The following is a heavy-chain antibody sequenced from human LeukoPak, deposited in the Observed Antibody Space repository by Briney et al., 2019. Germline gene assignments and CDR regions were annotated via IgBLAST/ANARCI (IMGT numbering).Heavy chain of an antibody. Sequence: GGSLRLSCAASGFTFSSYSMDWVRQAPGKGLEWVSSISSSSSYIYYADSVKGRFTISRDNAKNSLYLQMNSLRAEDTAVYYCAREEGWGPLLWFGELSRIYYYYYGMDVWGQGTTVTVSS. V-gene: IGHV3-21*04. CDR3: AREEGWGPLLWFGELSRIYYYYYGMDV. CDR1: GFTFSSYS. D-gene: IGHD3-10*01. J-gene: IGHJ6*02. CDR2: ISSSSSYI.